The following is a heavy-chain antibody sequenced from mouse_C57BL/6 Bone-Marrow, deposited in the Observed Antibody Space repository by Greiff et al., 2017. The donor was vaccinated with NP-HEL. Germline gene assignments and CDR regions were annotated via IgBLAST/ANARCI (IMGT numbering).Heavy chain of an antibody. D-gene: IGHD1-1*01. CDR1: GYTFTDYY. Sequence: SGPELVKPGASVKISCKASGYTFTDYYINWVKQRPGQGLEWIGWIFPGSGSTYYNEKFKGKATLTVDKSSSTAYMLLSSLTSEDSAVYVCARGATTVVDHWYFDVWGTGTTVTVSS. V-gene: IGHV1-75*01. CDR2: IFPGSGST. J-gene: IGHJ1*03. CDR3: ARGATTVVDHWYFDV.